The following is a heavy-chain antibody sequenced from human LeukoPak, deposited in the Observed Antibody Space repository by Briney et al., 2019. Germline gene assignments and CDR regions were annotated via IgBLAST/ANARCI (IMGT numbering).Heavy chain of an antibody. CDR2: IIPIFGTA. CDR1: GGTFSSYA. Sequence: SVKVSRKASGGTFSSYAISWVRQAPGQGLEWMGGIIPIFGTANYAQKFQGRVTITTDESTSTAYMELSSLRSEDTAVYYCARAEKNYGGVWLFDYWGQGTLVTVSS. CDR3: ARAEKNYGGVWLFDY. D-gene: IGHD4-23*01. J-gene: IGHJ4*02. V-gene: IGHV1-69*05.